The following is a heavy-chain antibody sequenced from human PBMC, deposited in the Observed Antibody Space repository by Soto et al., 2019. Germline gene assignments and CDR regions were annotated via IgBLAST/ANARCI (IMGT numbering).Heavy chain of an antibody. V-gene: IGHV1-18*04. CDR1: GYTFTSYG. CDR2: ISAYNGNT. Sequence: VASVKVSCTASGYTFTSYGISWVRQAPGQGLEWMGWISAYNGNTNYAQKLQGRVTMTTDTSTSTAYMELRSLRSDDTAVYYCARPRGLVAYCGGDCFGQMDVWGQGTTVTVSS. CDR3: ARPRGLVAYCGGDCFGQMDV. D-gene: IGHD2-21*02. J-gene: IGHJ6*02.